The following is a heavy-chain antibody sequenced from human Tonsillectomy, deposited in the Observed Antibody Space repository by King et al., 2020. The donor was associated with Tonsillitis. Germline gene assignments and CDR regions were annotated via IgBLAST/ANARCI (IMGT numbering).Heavy chain of an antibody. CDR2: ISSRDATI. CDR1: GFMFSDFY. D-gene: IGHD3-22*01. J-gene: IGHJ4*02. V-gene: IGHV3-11*01. Sequence: QLVQSGGGLVKPGGSLRLSCAASGFMFSDFYMSWIRQAPGKGLEWVSYISSRDATIYYADSVKGRFTIARDNAKNSLYLQMNSLRAEDTAVYYCARDTYYSDNTYDYWGQGTLVTVSS. CDR3: ARDTYYSDNTYDY.